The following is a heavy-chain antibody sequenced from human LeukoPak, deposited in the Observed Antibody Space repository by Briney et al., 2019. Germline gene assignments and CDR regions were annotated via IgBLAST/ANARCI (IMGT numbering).Heavy chain of an antibody. CDR1: GFTVSSNY. CDR2: IRSKVYGGTT. D-gene: IGHD2-15*01. V-gene: IGHV3-49*04. J-gene: IGHJ4*02. Sequence: GGSLRLSCAASGFTVSSNYMSWVRQAPGKGLEWVGFIRSKVYGGTTEYAASVKGRFTISRDDSKSIAYLQMNSLKTEDTAVYYCTTAPKGYCSGGRCYPDYWGQGTLVTVSS. CDR3: TTAPKGYCSGGRCYPDY.